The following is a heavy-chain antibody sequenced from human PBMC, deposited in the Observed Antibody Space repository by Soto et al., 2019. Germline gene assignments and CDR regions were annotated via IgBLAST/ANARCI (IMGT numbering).Heavy chain of an antibody. Sequence: PAETLCLTFAVCGGSIRRGGYSWRWIRQPPGKGLEWSGYIYHSGSTYYNPSLKSRVTISVDRSKNQFSLKLSSVTAADTAVYYCASMIGDPVLSFDSWGQGTLVTVS. D-gene: IGHD3-10*02. V-gene: IGHV4-30-2*01. CDR2: IYHSGST. CDR3: ASMIGDPVLSFDS. CDR1: GGSIRRGGYS. J-gene: IGHJ5*01.